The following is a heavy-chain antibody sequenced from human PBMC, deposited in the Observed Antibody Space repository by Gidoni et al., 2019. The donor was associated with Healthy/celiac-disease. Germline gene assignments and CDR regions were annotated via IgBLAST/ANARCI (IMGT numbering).Heavy chain of an antibody. CDR3: AKDGLRPFHGDYEGLDY. CDR1: GFTFSSYG. Sequence: QVQLVESGGGVVQPGGSQRLSCAASGFTFSSYGMHWVRQAPGKGLEWVAVISYDGSNKYYADSVKGRFTISRDNSKNTLYLQMNSLRAEDTAVYYCAKDGLRPFHGDYEGLDYWGQGTLVTVSS. D-gene: IGHD4-17*01. J-gene: IGHJ4*02. V-gene: IGHV3-30*18. CDR2: ISYDGSNK.